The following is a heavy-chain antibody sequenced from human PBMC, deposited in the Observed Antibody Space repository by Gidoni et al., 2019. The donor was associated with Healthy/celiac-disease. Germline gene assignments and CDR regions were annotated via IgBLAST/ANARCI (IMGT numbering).Heavy chain of an antibody. Sequence: EVQLVESGGGWVKPGGSLRRSCAASGFTFSNAWMSWVRQAPGKGLEWVGRIKSKTDGGTTDYAAPVKGRFTISSDDSKNTLYLQMNSLKTEDTAVYYCTTGGFFHGGYFDYWGQGTLVTVSS. CDR1: GFTFSNAW. CDR3: TTGGFFHGGYFDY. V-gene: IGHV3-15*01. CDR2: IKSKTDGGTT. D-gene: IGHD3-3*01. J-gene: IGHJ4*02.